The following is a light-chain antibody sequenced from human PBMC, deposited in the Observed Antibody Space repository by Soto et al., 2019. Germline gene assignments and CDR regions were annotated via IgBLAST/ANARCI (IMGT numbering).Light chain of an antibody. J-gene: IGLJ1*01. CDR1: SSNIGSNY. Sequence: QSVLTQPPSASGTPGQRVTISCSGSSSNIGSNYVYWYQQLPGAAPKLLIYSNNKRPSGVPDRVSCSKSSTSTSLAISGPRSQDEADSYYAAWEDNQSGYVFGTGTKVTVL. CDR3: AAWEDNQSGYV. CDR2: SNN. V-gene: IGLV1-47*02.